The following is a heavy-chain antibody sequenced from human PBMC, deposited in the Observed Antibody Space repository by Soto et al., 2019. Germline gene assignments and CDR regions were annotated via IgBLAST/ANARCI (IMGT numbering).Heavy chain of an antibody. CDR3: AREEVTRGYSGYDFDY. D-gene: IGHD5-12*01. Sequence: GGSLRLSCAASGFTFSSYAMHWVRQAPGKGLEWVAVISYDGSNKYYADSVKSRFTISRDNSKNTLYLQMNSLRAEDTAVYYCAREEVTRGYSGYDFDYWGQGTLVTVSS. J-gene: IGHJ4*02. CDR2: ISYDGSNK. CDR1: GFTFSSYA. V-gene: IGHV3-30-3*01.